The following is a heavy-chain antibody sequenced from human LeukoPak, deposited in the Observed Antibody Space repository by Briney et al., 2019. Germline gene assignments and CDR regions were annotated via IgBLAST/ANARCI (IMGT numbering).Heavy chain of an antibody. CDR1: GYTLTELS. Sequence: ASVKVSCKVSGYTLTELSMHWVRQAPGKGLEWMGGFDLEDGETIYAQKFQGRATMTEDISTNTAYMELSSLRSDDTAVEYCATWIKGTYYFDYWGQGTLVTVSA. CDR2: FDLEDGET. J-gene: IGHJ4*02. CDR3: ATWIKGTYYFDY. V-gene: IGHV1-24*01. D-gene: IGHD2-2*03.